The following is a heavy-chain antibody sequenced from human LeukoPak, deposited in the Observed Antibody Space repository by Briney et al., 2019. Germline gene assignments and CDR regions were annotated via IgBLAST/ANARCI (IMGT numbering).Heavy chain of an antibody. Sequence: SETLSLTCTVSGGSISSSSYYWGWIRQPPGKGLEWIGSIYYSGSTYYNPSLKSRVTISVDTSKNQFSLKLSSVTAADTAVYYCARHGGSSKNWFDPRGQGTLVTVSS. V-gene: IGHV4-39*01. CDR2: IYYSGST. J-gene: IGHJ5*02. CDR3: ARHGGSSKNWFDP. CDR1: GGSISSSSYY. D-gene: IGHD1-26*01.